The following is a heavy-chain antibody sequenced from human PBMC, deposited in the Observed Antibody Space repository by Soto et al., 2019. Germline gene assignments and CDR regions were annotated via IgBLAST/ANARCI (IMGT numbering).Heavy chain of an antibody. CDR3: ARIRAARHYYFDY. Sequence: PSQTLSLTGTVAGGNIRGYSWSRILQPPGKGLEWIGEITHSGSTNQNPSLKSRVTISVDTCKNQFPLKLSSVTAADTAVYYCARIRAARHYYFDYWGEGIPVTVSS. V-gene: IGHV4-34*01. D-gene: IGHD6-6*01. CDR2: ITHSGST. CDR1: GGNIRGYS. J-gene: IGHJ4*02.